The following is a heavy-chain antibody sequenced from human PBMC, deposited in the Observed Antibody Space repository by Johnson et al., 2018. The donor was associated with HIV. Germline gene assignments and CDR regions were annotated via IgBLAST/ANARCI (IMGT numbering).Heavy chain of an antibody. Sequence: VQLVESGGGVVQPGGSLKLSCAASGFTFSKYDIHWVRQAAGKGLEWVSTMGTAGDTYYADSVKGRFTISRDNSRNTVYLQMNSLRVEDTAVYYCAKGCRWLLERTYAFDIWGQGTMVTVSS. D-gene: IGHD3-22*01. CDR2: MGTAGDT. CDR3: AKGCRWLLERTYAFDI. J-gene: IGHJ3*02. CDR1: GFTFSKYD. V-gene: IGHV3-13*01.